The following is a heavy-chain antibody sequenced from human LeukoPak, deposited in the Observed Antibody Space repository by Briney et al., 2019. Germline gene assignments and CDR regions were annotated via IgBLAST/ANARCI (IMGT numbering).Heavy chain of an antibody. CDR3: AKGYSGYVPLFDY. CDR1: GGSISSYY. Sequence: SETLSLTCTVSGGSISSYYWSWIRQPPGKGLEWIGYIYYSGSTNYNPSLKSRVTISVDTSKNQFSLKLSSVTAADTAVYYCAKGYSGYVPLFDYWGQGTLVTVSS. D-gene: IGHD5-12*01. J-gene: IGHJ4*02. V-gene: IGHV4-59*01. CDR2: IYYSGST.